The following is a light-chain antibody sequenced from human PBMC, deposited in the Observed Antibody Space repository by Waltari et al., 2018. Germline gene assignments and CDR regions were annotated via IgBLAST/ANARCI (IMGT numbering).Light chain of an antibody. CDR1: QSVSSY. CDR2: DAS. J-gene: IGKJ4*01. V-gene: IGKV3-11*01. CDR3: QQRSNWHGELT. Sequence: EIVLTQSPATLSLSPGERATLSCRASQSVSSYLAWYQQKPGQAPRLLIYDASNRATGIPARFSGSGSGTDFTLTISSLEPEDFAVYYCQQRSNWHGELTFGGGTKVEIK.